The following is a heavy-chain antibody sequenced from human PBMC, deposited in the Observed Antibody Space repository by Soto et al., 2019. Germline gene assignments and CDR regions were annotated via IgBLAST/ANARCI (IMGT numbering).Heavy chain of an antibody. CDR3: HGYGY. D-gene: IGHD5-12*01. Sequence: EVQVVESGGGLIQPGGSLRLSCEVSGFSVTANYMSWVRQAPGKGLEWVSVIYSGGSTYYIDSVKGRFSISRDISKNKMYLQMNSLRAADTAVYYCHGYGYWGQGTLVTVSS. J-gene: IGHJ4*02. CDR1: GFSVTANY. V-gene: IGHV3-53*01. CDR2: IYSGGST.